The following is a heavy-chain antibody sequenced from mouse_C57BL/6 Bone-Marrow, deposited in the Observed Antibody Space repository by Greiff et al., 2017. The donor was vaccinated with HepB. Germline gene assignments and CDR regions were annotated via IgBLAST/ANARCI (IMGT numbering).Heavy chain of an antibody. CDR2: IYPRSGNT. Sequence: QVQLKQSGAELARPGASVKLSCKASGYTFTSYGISWVKQRTGQGLEWIGEIYPRSGNTYYNEKFKGKATLTADKSSSTAYMELRSLTSEDSAVYFCARRWAWFAYWGQGTLVTVSA. V-gene: IGHV1-81*01. D-gene: IGHD1-1*02. CDR3: ARRWAWFAY. CDR1: GYTFTSYG. J-gene: IGHJ3*01.